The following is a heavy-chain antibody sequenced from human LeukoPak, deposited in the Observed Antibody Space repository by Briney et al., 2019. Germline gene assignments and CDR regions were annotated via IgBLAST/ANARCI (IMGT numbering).Heavy chain of an antibody. CDR1: GGTCSSYA. D-gene: IGHD3-10*01. Sequence: SVKVSCKASGGTCSSYAISWVRQAPGQGLEWMGGIIPIFGTANYAQKFQGRVTITADESTSTAYMELSSLRSEDTAVYYCARVHGVWYYFDYWGQGTLVTVSS. V-gene: IGHV1-69*01. CDR3: ARVHGVWYYFDY. CDR2: IIPIFGTA. J-gene: IGHJ4*01.